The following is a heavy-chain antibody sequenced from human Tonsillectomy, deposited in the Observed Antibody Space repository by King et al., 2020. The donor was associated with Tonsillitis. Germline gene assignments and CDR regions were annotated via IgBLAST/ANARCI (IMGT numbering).Heavy chain of an antibody. Sequence: QLVQSGAEVKKPGESLWISCKGSGYNFTSYWVSWVRQMPGKGLEWMGRIDPTDSYTNYSPSFQGHVTMSADKSMSTAYLQWRSLKASDTAMYYCARHGTSGWEGTDYWGQGTLVTVSS. V-gene: IGHV5-10-1*01. D-gene: IGHD6-19*01. CDR2: IDPTDSYT. J-gene: IGHJ4*02. CDR3: ARHGTSGWEGTDY. CDR1: GYNFTSYW.